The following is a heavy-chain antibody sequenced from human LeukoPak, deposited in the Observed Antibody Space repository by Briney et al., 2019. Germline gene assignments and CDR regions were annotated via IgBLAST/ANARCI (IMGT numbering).Heavy chain of an antibody. V-gene: IGHV1-3*01. CDR2: INAGNGNT. Sequence: ASVKVSCKASGYTFTNYHIAWVRQAPGQRLEWMGWINAGNGNTKYSQKFQGRVTITRDTSASTAYMELSSLRSEDTAVYYCARVRVFGGVIVIPFDYWGQGTLVTVSS. J-gene: IGHJ4*02. CDR3: ARVRVFGGVIVIPFDY. CDR1: GYTFTNYH. D-gene: IGHD3-16*02.